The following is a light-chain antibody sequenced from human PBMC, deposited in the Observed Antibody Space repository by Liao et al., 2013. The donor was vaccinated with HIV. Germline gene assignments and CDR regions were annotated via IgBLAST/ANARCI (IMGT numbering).Light chain of an antibody. Sequence: SYVLTQPPSVSVAPGKTARITCGGNNIGSKSVHWYQQKPGQAPVLVIYYDSDRPSGIPERFSGSNSGNTATLTISRVEAGDEADYYCQAWDSSTGVFGGGTKLTVL. J-gene: IGLJ2*01. CDR2: YDS. V-gene: IGLV3-21*01. CDR1: NIGSKS. CDR3: QAWDSSTGV.